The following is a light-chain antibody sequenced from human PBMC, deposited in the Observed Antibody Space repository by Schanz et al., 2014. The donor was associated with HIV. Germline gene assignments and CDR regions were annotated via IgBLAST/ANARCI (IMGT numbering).Light chain of an antibody. CDR3: QQYSTSPRT. CDR2: GAS. CDR1: HSVSNY. Sequence: EIVLTQSPATLSLSPGERVTLSCRASHSVSNYLAWYQQRPGQAPRLLMYGASTRATGIPERFSGGGSGTDFTLTISRLEPEDVAVYSCQQYSTSPRTFGQGTKVEIK. J-gene: IGKJ1*01. V-gene: IGKV3-20*01.